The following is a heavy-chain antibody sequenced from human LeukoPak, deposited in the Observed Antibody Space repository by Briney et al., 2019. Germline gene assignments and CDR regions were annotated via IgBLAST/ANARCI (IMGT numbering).Heavy chain of an antibody. CDR3: ARETEAAGIHWYFDL. D-gene: IGHD6-13*01. V-gene: IGHV4-34*01. CDR2: INHSGST. Sequence: LRLSCAASGFTFSDYYMSWIRQPPGKGLEWIGEINHSGSTNYNPSLKSRVTISVDTSKNQFSLKLSSVTAADTAVYYCARETEAAGIHWYFDLWGRGTLVTVSS. CDR1: GFTFSDYY. J-gene: IGHJ2*01.